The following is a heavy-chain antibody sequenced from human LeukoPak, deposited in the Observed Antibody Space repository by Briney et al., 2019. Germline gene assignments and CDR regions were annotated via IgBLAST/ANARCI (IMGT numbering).Heavy chain of an antibody. D-gene: IGHD3-9*01. CDR1: GGSFSGYY. V-gene: IGHV4-34*01. Sequence: SETLSPTCAVYGGSFSGYYWSWIRQPPGKGLEWIGEINHSGSTNYNPSLKSRVTISVDTSKNQFSLKLSSVTAADTAVYYCARSPGLRYFDCSPPPFDSWGQGTLVTVSS. J-gene: IGHJ4*02. CDR3: ARSPGLRYFDCSPPPFDS. CDR2: INHSGST.